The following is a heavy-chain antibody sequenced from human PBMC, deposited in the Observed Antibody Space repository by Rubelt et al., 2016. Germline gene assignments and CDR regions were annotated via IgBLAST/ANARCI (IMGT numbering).Heavy chain of an antibody. D-gene: IGHD3-3*01. V-gene: IGHV4-34*01. CDR1: GGSFSGYY. Sequence: QVQLQQWGAGLLKPSETLSLTCAVYGGSFSGYYWSWIRQPPGKGLEWIGEINHSGSTNYNPSLKSRVTISVDTSKNQFSLKLSSVTAADTAVYYCASGTGFWSGPFDYWGQGTLVTVSS. J-gene: IGHJ4*02. CDR2: INHSGST. CDR3: ASGTGFWSGPFDY.